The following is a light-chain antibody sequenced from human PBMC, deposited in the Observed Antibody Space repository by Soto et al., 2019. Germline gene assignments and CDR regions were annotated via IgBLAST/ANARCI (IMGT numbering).Light chain of an antibody. CDR1: QGISNF. Sequence: HLTQSPSFLSASVGDRVTITCRASQGISNFLAWYQQKPGKVPELLIYTASTLRSGVPSRFSGSGSGTEFTLTISSLQPEDFATFYCQQLHTYPYTFGQGTRLDI. CDR2: TAS. V-gene: IGKV1-9*01. CDR3: QQLHTYPYT. J-gene: IGKJ2*01.